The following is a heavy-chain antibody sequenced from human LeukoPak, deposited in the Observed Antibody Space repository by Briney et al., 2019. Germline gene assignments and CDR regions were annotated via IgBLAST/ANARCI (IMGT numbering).Heavy chain of an antibody. D-gene: IGHD3/OR15-3a*01. J-gene: IGHJ4*02. CDR3: ARDQYDTWSRRGNFDS. CDR1: GFTFTTYS. Sequence: GGSLRLSCAASGFTFTTYSMNWVRQAPGKGLEWVSFISSSSSYIYYADSAKGRFTISRDNAKNSLYLQMNSLRAEDTAVFYCARDQYDTWSRRGNFDSWGQGTLVIVSS. V-gene: IGHV3-21*04. CDR2: ISSSSSYI.